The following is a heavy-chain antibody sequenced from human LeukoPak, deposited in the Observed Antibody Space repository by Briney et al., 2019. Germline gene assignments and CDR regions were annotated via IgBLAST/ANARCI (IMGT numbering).Heavy chain of an antibody. CDR3: AKDLMIIAAAGPFDY. D-gene: IGHD6-13*01. Sequence: GGSLRLSCAASGFTFSSYWMSWVRQAPGKGLEWVSAISGSGGSTYYADSVKGRFTISRDNSKNTLYLQMNSLRAEDTAVYYCAKDLMIIAAAGPFDYWGQGTLVTVSS. J-gene: IGHJ4*02. CDR1: GFTFSSYW. V-gene: IGHV3-23*01. CDR2: ISGSGGST.